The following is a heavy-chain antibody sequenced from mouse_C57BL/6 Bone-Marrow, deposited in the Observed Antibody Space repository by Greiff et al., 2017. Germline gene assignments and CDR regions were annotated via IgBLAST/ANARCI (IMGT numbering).Heavy chain of an antibody. J-gene: IGHJ2*01. Sequence: QVQLQQPGAELVMPGASVKLSCKASGYTFTSYWMHWVKQRPGQGLEWIGEIDPSDSYTNYNQKFKGKSTLTVDKSSSTAYMQLSSLTSDDSAVYYCARRYYSKRGNLDYWGQGTTLTVSS. CDR2: IDPSDSYT. V-gene: IGHV1-69*01. CDR3: ARRYYSKRGNLDY. D-gene: IGHD2-5*01. CDR1: GYTFTSYW.